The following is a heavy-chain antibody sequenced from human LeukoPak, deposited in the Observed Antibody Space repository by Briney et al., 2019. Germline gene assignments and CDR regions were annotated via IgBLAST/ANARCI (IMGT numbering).Heavy chain of an antibody. CDR2: ISYDGSNK. CDR3: AKTGSGWYFDY. D-gene: IGHD6-19*01. Sequence: GGSLRLSCAASGFTFSSYVMHWVRQAPGKGLEWVAVISYDGSNKYYADSVKGRFTISRDNSKNTLYLQMNSLRPEDTSVYYCAKTGSGWYFDYWGREPWSPSPQ. V-gene: IGHV3-30*18. J-gene: IGHJ4*02. CDR1: GFTFSSYV.